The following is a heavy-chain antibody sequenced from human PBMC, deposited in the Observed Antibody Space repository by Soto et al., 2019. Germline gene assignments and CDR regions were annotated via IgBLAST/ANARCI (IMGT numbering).Heavy chain of an antibody. J-gene: IGHJ6*02. V-gene: IGHV3-30-3*01. CDR1: GFTFSSYT. Sequence: PGGSLRLSCAASGFTFSSYTMHWVRQTPGKGLEWVAVISYDGSNKYYADSVKGRFTISRDNSKNTLYLQMNSLRAEDTAVYYCARGDSSGYYYVTLYYYYGMDVWGQGTTVTVSS. CDR3: ARGDSSGYYYVTLYYYYGMDV. CDR2: ISYDGSNK. D-gene: IGHD3-22*01.